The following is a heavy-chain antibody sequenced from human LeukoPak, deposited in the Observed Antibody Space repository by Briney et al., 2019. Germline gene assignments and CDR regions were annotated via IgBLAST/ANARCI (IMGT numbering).Heavy chain of an antibody. Sequence: ASVKVSCKASGYTFISYDINWVRLATGQGLEWMAWMNPNSGITGYAQKFQGRVTMTRDTSISTAYMELSSLKSEDTAVYYCARGLYYYDSNGRTPYDYWGQGTLVTVSS. CDR3: ARGLYYYDSNGRTPYDY. V-gene: IGHV1-8*01. CDR2: MNPNSGIT. J-gene: IGHJ4*02. CDR1: GYTFISYD. D-gene: IGHD3-22*01.